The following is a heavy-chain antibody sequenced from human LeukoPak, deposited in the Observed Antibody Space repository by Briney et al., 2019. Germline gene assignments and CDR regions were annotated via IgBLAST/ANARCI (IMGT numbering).Heavy chain of an antibody. J-gene: IGHJ6*02. CDR3: ARGGRSGGPYGMDV. CDR1: GFTFSSYW. D-gene: IGHD5-12*01. V-gene: IGHV3-7*02. Sequence: PGGSLRLSCAASGFTFSSYWMSWVRQAPGKGLEWVANIKQDGSEKYYVDSVKGRFTISRDNAKNSLYLQMNSLRAEDTAVYYCARGGRSGGPYGMDVWGQGTTVTVSS. CDR2: IKQDGSEK.